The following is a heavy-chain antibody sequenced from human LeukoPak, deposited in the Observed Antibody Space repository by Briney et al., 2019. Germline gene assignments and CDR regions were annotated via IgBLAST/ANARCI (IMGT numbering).Heavy chain of an antibody. J-gene: IGHJ4*03. D-gene: IGHD2-15*01. CDR2: ISGHSGKT. Sequence: GASVKVSCKASGYIYSSFGISWVRPAPGQGLEWMGWISGHSGKTQYAQKIEDRLTMTTNTSTGTAYMELRSLRSDDTAVDYCARDEGWVVPYYFENWGEGTLITVSS. CDR3: ARDEGWVVPYYFEN. V-gene: IGHV1-18*01. CDR1: GYIYSSFG.